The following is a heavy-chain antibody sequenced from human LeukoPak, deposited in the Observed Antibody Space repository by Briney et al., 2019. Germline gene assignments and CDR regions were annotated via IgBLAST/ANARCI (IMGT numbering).Heavy chain of an antibody. CDR2: IHYSGST. CDR1: GGTVSSGSYY. V-gene: IGHV4-61*01. D-gene: IGHD4-17*01. CDR3: TRTNYGDYKWFDP. Sequence: PSETLSLTCTVSGGTVSSGSYYWSWIRQPPGLGLEWIGYIHYSGSTKYNPSLKSRVTMSVDTSKNQFSLKVTPVTAADTAIYYCTRTNYGDYKWFDPWGQGPLVTVSS. J-gene: IGHJ5*02.